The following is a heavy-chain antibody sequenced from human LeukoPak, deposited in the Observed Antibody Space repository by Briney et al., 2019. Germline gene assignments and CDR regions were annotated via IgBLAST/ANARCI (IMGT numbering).Heavy chain of an antibody. Sequence: SETLSLTCTVSGGSISSYYWNWIRQPPGKGREWIGYIYYSGSTNYNPSLKSRVTISMDTSKNQFSLKLSSVTAADTAVYYCTRGASGSYYGVWFDPWGQGTLVTVSS. CDR1: GGSISSYY. CDR3: TRGASGSYYGVWFDP. CDR2: IYYSGST. J-gene: IGHJ5*02. D-gene: IGHD1-26*01. V-gene: IGHV4-59*01.